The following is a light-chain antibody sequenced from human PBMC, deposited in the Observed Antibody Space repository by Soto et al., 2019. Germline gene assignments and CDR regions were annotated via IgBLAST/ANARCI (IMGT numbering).Light chain of an antibody. Sequence: QLVLTQPPSVSGAPGQRVTISCTGSSSNIGAGYDVHWYQQLPGTAPKLLIYGNSNRPSGVPDRFSGSKSGTSASLVITGLQAEDEADYYCQSYDSSLSTSGVFGGGTQLTVL. CDR1: SSNIGAGYD. CDR2: GNS. J-gene: IGLJ3*02. CDR3: QSYDSSLSTSGV. V-gene: IGLV1-40*01.